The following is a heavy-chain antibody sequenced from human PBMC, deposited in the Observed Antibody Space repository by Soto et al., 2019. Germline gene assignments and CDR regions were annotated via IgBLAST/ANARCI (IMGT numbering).Heavy chain of an antibody. Sequence: EVQLVESGGGLVQRGGSLRLSCAASGFTFGIYSMNWVRQAPGKGLAWISYINGSSSTMYYADSVKGRFIISRDYADYSLYLQMNSLRDADTAVYYCARLDRFRWSGDRCFSDGLFLSWGQGTLVTVSS. CDR2: INGSSSTM. CDR1: GFTFGIYS. V-gene: IGHV3-48*02. J-gene: IGHJ5*02. CDR3: ARLDRFRWSGDRCFSDGLFLS. D-gene: IGHD2-15*01.